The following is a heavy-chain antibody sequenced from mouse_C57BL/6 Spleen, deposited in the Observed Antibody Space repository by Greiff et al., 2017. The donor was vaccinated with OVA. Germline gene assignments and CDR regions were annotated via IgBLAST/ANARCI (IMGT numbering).Heavy chain of an antibody. CDR3: ARDQGIYYGNYGYYAMDY. CDR2: ISDGGSYT. Sequence: EVKVVESGGGLVKPGGSLKLSCAASGSTFSSYAMSWVRQTPEKRLEWVATISDGGSYTYYPDNVKGRFTISRDNAKNNLYLQMSHLKSEDTAMYYCARDQGIYYGNYGYYAMDYWGQGTSVTVSS. J-gene: IGHJ4*01. V-gene: IGHV5-4*01. CDR1: GSTFSSYA. D-gene: IGHD2-1*01.